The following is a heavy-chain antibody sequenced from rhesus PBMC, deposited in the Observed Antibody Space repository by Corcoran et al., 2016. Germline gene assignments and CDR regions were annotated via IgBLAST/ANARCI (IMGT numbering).Heavy chain of an antibody. CDR2: ISSGGGSK. Sequence: EVQLVETGGGLVQPGGSLKLSCAASGFTFSSYGMSWFRQAPGKGLEWVSAISSGGGSKYYADSVKGRFTSSRDNSKNTLSLQMNSLRAEDTAVYYCAKEIYSGSYYYFDYWGQGVLVTVSS. J-gene: IGHJ4*01. CDR1: GFTFSSYG. V-gene: IGHV3S5*01. D-gene: IGHD3-16*01. CDR3: AKEIYSGSYYYFDY.